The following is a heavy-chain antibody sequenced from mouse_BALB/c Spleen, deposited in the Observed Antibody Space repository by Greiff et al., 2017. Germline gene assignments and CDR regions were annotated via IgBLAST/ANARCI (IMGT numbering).Heavy chain of an antibody. CDR2: ISSGGST. CDR3: ARGGITTEGNWYFEV. D-gene: IGHD2-4*01. J-gene: IGHJ1*01. CDR1: GFTFSSYA. Sequence: EVQLVESGGGLVKPGGSLKLSCAASGFTFSSYAMSWVRQTPEKRLEWVASISSGGSTYYPDSVKGRFTISRDNARNILYLQMSSLRSEDTAMYYCARGGITTEGNWYFEVWGAGTTVTVSS. V-gene: IGHV5-6-5*01.